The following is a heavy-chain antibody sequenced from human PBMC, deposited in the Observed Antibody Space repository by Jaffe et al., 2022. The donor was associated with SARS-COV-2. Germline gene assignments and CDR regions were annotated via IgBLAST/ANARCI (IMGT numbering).Heavy chain of an antibody. CDR1: GYTLTNYY. V-gene: IGHV1-46*01. CDR2: IKLSGGST. D-gene: IGHD5-12*01. CDR3: ARGQHIVATTDNPVGGMDV. Sequence: QVQQVQSGAEVKKPGASVKVSCKASGYTLTNYYMHWVRQAPGQGLEWMGDIKLSGGSTSYAQKFQGRITMTRDTSTSTVNLELSSLRSEDTAVYYCARGQHIVATTDNPVGGMDVWGQGTTVTVSS. J-gene: IGHJ6*02.